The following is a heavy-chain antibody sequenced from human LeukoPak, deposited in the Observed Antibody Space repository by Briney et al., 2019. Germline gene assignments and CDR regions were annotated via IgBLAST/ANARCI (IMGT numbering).Heavy chain of an antibody. J-gene: IGHJ6*03. CDR3: ARERRDYYDSSGYYSPLYYYYYMDV. Sequence: SETLSLTCAVYGGSFSGYYWSWIRQPPGKGLEWIGEINHSGSTNYNPSLKSRVTISVDTSKNQFSLKLSSVTAADTAVYYCARERRDYYDSSGYYSPLYYYYYMDVWGKGTTVTVSS. CDR1: GGSFSGYY. D-gene: IGHD3-22*01. CDR2: INHSGST. V-gene: IGHV4-34*01.